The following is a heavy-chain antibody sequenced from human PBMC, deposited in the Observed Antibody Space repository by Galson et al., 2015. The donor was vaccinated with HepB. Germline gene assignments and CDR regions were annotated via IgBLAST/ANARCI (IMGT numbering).Heavy chain of an antibody. D-gene: IGHD6-13*01. CDR2: INPSGGST. V-gene: IGHV1-46*03. Sequence: SVKVSCKASGYTFTSYYMHWVRQAPGQGLEWMGIINPSGGSTSYAQKFQGRVTMTRDTSTSTVYMELSSLRSEDTAVYYCARDRGIAAALYYFDYWGQGTLVTVSS. CDR1: GYTFTSYY. CDR3: ARDRGIAAALYYFDY. J-gene: IGHJ4*02.